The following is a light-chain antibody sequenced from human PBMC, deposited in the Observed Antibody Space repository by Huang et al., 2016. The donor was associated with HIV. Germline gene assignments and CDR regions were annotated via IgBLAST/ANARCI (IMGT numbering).Light chain of an antibody. CDR3: HQHSSWPGT. CDR2: DAS. J-gene: IGKJ1*01. V-gene: IGKV3-11*01. CDR1: QSVGSY. Sequence: DIVLTQSPATLSLSPGERATLPCRAGQSVGSYLAWYQQTPGQAPRLLVSDASHRATGIPARFSGSGSGTDFTLTISSLEPEDFAVYYCHQHSSWPGTFGQGTRVEIK.